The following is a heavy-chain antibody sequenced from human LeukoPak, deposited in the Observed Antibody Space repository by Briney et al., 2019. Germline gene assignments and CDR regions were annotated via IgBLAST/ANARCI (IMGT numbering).Heavy chain of an antibody. Sequence: PSETLSLTCTVSGGFISNSNYYWGWIRQPPGKGLDWIGSVYYTGRNYYNPALNSRVTISIDTSKNHFSLNLNSGTAAETVVYYCVRFHYYDSSFPPLWGQGTLVMVSS. CDR2: VYYTGRN. V-gene: IGHV4-39*01. D-gene: IGHD3-22*01. CDR1: GGFISNSNYY. J-gene: IGHJ4*02. CDR3: VRFHYYDSSFPPL.